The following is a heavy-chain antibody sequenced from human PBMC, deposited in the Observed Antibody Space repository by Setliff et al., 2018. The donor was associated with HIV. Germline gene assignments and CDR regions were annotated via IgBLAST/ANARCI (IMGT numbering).Heavy chain of an antibody. CDR3: ARGPTTVTNYYYYYMDV. V-gene: IGHV3-48*01. J-gene: IGHJ6*03. Sequence: GSLRLSCETSGFTFGDFCMNWVRQAPGKGLEWISYISSKRTSIYYADSVKGRFTISRDNDRNSLYLQMNGLRAEYTAVYYCARGPTTVTNYYYYYMDVWGKGTTVTVSS. CDR2: ISSKRTSI. CDR1: GFTFGDFC. D-gene: IGHD4-17*01.